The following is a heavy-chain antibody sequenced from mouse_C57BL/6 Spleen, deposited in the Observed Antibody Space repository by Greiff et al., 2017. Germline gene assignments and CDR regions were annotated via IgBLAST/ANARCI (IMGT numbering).Heavy chain of an antibody. J-gene: IGHJ4*01. CDR2: IYPRSGNT. V-gene: IGHV1-81*01. D-gene: IGHD3-2*02. Sequence: QVQLQQSGAELARPGASVKLSCKASGYTFTSYGISWVKQRTGQGLEWIGEIYPRSGNTYYNEKFKGKATLTADKSSSTAYMELRSLTSEDSAVXFWARDKTAQATECYAMDYWGQGTSVTVSS. CDR3: ARDKTAQATECYAMDY. CDR1: GYTFTSYG.